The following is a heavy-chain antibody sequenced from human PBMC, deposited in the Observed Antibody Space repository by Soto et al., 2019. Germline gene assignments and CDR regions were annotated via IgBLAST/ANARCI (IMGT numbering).Heavy chain of an antibody. CDR1: GFTFSSYG. J-gene: IGHJ4*02. CDR3: AKDLSGSYLFDY. D-gene: IGHD1-26*01. CDR2: ISYDGSNK. Sequence: PGGSLRLSCAASGFTFSSYGMHWVRQAPGKGLEWVAVISYDGSNKYYADSVKGRFTISRDNSKNTLYLQMNSLRAEDTAVYYCAKDLSGSYLFDYWGQGTLVPVYS. V-gene: IGHV3-30*18.